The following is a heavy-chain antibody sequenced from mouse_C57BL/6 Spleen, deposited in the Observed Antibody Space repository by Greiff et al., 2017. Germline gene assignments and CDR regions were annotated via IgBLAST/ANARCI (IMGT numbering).Heavy chain of an antibody. Sequence: QVQLQQSGPELVKPGASVKIFCKASGYAFSSSWMNWVKQRPGKGLEWIGRIYPGDGDTNYNGKFKGKATLTADKSSSTAYMQLSSLTSEDSAVYFCARPLTGTGYFDVWGTGTTVTVSS. V-gene: IGHV1-82*01. CDR1: GYAFSSSW. J-gene: IGHJ1*03. CDR2: IYPGDGDT. CDR3: ARPLTGTGYFDV. D-gene: IGHD4-1*01.